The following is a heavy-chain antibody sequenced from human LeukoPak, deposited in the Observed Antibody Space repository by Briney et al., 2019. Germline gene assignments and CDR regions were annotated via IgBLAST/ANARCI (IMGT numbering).Heavy chain of an antibody. D-gene: IGHD2-21*02. CDR3: ARGPRGGDGLYYFDY. Sequence: ASVKLSCKASGYPFTTYYVHWARQAPGQGPEWMGIINPSGGSTNYAQNFQGRVTMTRDTSTTTVYMELSTLRSEDTAVYYCARGPRGGDGLYYFDYWGQGTLVTVSS. CDR2: INPSGGST. CDR1: GYPFTTYY. J-gene: IGHJ4*02. V-gene: IGHV1-46*01.